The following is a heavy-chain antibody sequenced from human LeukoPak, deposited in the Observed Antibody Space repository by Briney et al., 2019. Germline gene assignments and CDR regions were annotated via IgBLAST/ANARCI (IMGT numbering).Heavy chain of an antibody. CDR3: ARDQYYYDSSGYLTFDY. V-gene: IGHV4-61*02. J-gene: IGHJ4*02. D-gene: IGHD3-22*01. CDR1: GGSVNSGSYY. CDR2: IYTSGST. Sequence: PSETLSLTCTVSGGSVNSGSYYWRWIRQSAGKGLEWIGLIYTSGSTNYNPSLKSRVTISVDTSKNQFSLKLSSVTAADTAVYYCARDQYYYDSSGYLTFDYWGQGTLVTVSS.